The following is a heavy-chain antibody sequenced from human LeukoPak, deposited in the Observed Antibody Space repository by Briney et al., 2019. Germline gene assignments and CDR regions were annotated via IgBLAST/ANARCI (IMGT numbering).Heavy chain of an antibody. J-gene: IGHJ3*02. CDR1: GDSVSSNSAA. Sequence: SQTLSLTCAISGDSVSSNSAAWNWIRQSPSRGLEWLGRTYYRSKWYNDYAVSVKSRITINPDTSKNQFSLQLNSVTPEDTAVYYCAREIYCCSASCSNDAFDIWGQGTMVTVSS. CDR3: AREIYCCSASCSNDAFDI. D-gene: IGHD2-2*01. CDR2: TYYRSKWYN. V-gene: IGHV6-1*01.